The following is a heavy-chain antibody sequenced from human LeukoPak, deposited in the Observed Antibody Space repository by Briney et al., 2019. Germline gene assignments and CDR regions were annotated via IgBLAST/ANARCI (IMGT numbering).Heavy chain of an antibody. J-gene: IGHJ6*03. Sequence: SVKVSCKASGYTFTTYAMNWVRQAPGQGLEWMGGTIPIFGSAKYAQKFQGRVTITADKSTTTAYMEVSSLRSEDTAVYYCAREGVTTTDLGYYMDVWGKGTTVTVSS. CDR3: AREGVTTTDLGYYMDV. CDR2: TIPIFGSA. V-gene: IGHV1-69*06. CDR1: GYTFTTYA. D-gene: IGHD4-17*01.